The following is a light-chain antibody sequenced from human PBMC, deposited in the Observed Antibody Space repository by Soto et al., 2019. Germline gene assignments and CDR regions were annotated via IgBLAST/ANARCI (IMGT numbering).Light chain of an antibody. Sequence: EIVLTQSPGTLSLSPGERATLSCRASQSVSNNYLAWYQQKPGQAPRLLIYGASNRATGIPDRFSGSGSGTDFTLTISRLEPEEIAVYYWQQYGSSSTFGQGTKVDIK. CDR1: QSVSNNY. CDR2: GAS. V-gene: IGKV3-20*01. J-gene: IGKJ1*01. CDR3: QQYGSSST.